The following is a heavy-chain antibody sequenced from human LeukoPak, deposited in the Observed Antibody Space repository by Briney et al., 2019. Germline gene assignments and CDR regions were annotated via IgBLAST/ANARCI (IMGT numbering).Heavy chain of an antibody. CDR3: ARAYGGLIDY. Sequence: GGSLRLSCAATGFTFSNFAMHWVRQAPGKGLEWVAVVSYDGSYKYYADSVKGRFTISKDNSKNTLYLQMNSLSGDDTSMYFCARAYGGLIDYWGQGTLVTVSS. CDR2: VSYDGSYK. J-gene: IGHJ4*02. D-gene: IGHD3-16*01. CDR1: GFTFSNFA. V-gene: IGHV3-30*04.